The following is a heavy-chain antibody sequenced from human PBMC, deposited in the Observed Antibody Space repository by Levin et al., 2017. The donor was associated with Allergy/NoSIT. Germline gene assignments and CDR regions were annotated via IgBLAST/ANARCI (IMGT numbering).Heavy chain of an antibody. J-gene: IGHJ4*02. Sequence: GESLKISCAASGFTFSSYAMSWVRQAPGKGLEWVSCISGSGGSTYYAGSVKGRFTISRDNSKNTLYLQMNSLRADDTAVYYCAKDADSSATIVTDWGQGTLVTVSS. V-gene: IGHV3-23*01. CDR3: AKDADSSATIVTD. D-gene: IGHD3-22*01. CDR2: ISGSGGST. CDR1: GFTFSSYA.